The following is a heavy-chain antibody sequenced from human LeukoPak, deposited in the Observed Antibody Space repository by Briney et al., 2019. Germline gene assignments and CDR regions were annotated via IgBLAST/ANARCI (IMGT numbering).Heavy chain of an antibody. CDR1: GFTFDDYA. CDR2: IKSDGGTT. CDR3: TTDLGDYGDYVRC. J-gene: IGHJ4*02. V-gene: IGHV3-15*01. Sequence: PGGSLRLSCAASGFTFDDYAMHWVRQAPGKGLEWIGRIKSDGGTTDYAAPVKGRFTISRDDSKNTLYLQMNSLKAEDTAVYYCTTDLGDYGDYVRCWGQGTLVTVSS. D-gene: IGHD4-17*01.